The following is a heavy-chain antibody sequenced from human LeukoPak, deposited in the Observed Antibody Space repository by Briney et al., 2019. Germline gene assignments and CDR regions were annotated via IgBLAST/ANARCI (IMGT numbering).Heavy chain of an antibody. V-gene: IGHV4-31*03. Sequence: SQTLSLTCTVSGGSINSGGYYWSWLRHHPGKGLEWFGYIYYTGSTYYNSFLKRRVAISVDTSKSQFSLKLSSVSAADTAVYYCARELIVPDGGGYYYDYMDVWGKGTTVTVSS. D-gene: IGHD2-2*01. CDR2: IYYTGST. J-gene: IGHJ6*03. CDR1: GGSINSGGYY. CDR3: ARELIVPDGGGYYYDYMDV.